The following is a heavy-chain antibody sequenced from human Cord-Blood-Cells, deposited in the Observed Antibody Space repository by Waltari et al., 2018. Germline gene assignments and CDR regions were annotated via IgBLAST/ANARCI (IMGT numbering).Heavy chain of an antibody. CDR3: ARYHILTGYYDY. CDR2: INHRGRT. CDR1: GGSFSGYY. Sequence: QVQLQPWGAGLLKPSETLSLTCAVYGGSFSGYYWCWIRQPPGKGLEWMGEINHRGRTNYNPSLKSRVTIAVDTSKTQFSLKLSSVTAADTAVYYCARYHILTGYYDYWGQGTLVTVSS. D-gene: IGHD3-9*01. V-gene: IGHV4-34*01. J-gene: IGHJ4*02.